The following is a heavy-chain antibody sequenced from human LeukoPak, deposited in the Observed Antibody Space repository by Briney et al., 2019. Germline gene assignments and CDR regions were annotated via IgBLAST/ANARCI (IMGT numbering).Heavy chain of an antibody. CDR1: GYTLTELS. J-gene: IGHJ4*02. V-gene: IGHV1-24*01. D-gene: IGHD6-19*01. CDR3: ATDLESGSGWLFDY. CDR2: FDPEDGET. Sequence: ASVKVSCKVSGYTLTELSMHWVRQAPGKGLEWMGGFDPEDGETIYAQKFQGRVTMTEDTSTDTAYMELSSLRSEDTAVYYCATDLESGSGWLFDYWGQGTLVTVSS.